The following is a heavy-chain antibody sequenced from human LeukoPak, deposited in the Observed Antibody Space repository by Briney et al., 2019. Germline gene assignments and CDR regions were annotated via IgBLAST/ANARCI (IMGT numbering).Heavy chain of an antibody. V-gene: IGHV4-59*08. D-gene: IGHD3-22*01. Sequence: SETLSLTCTVSGGSINSYYWSWIRQPPGKGLEWIGYIYYGGSSNYNPSLKSRVIILVDTSKNQFSLKLSSVTAADTAVYYCARHSGYPYFDYWGQGTLVTVSS. CDR3: ARHSGYPYFDY. CDR1: GGSINSYY. CDR2: IYYGGSS. J-gene: IGHJ4*02.